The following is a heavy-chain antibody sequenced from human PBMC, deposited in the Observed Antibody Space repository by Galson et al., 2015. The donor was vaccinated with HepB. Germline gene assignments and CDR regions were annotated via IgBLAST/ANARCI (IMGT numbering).Heavy chain of an antibody. V-gene: IGHV1-69*04. D-gene: IGHD4-17*01. Sequence: SVKVSCKASGYTFTSYGISWVRQAPGQGLEWMGRIIPILGIANYAQKFQGRVTITADKSTSTAYMELSSLRSEDTAVYYCARDPAEAHNYGDYGGFDYWGQGTLVTVSS. J-gene: IGHJ4*02. CDR2: IIPILGIA. CDR1: GYTFTSYG. CDR3: ARDPAEAHNYGDYGGFDY.